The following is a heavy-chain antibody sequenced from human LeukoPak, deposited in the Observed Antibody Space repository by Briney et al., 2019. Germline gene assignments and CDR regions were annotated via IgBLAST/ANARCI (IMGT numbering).Heavy chain of an antibody. J-gene: IGHJ4*02. Sequence: GGSLRLSCTASGFTFGAYAMSWVRQAPGKGLEWVGFIRSKAYGGTTEYAASVKGRFTISRDDSKSIAYLQMNSLKTEDTAVYYCTRFYDFWSGNDNYFDYWGQGTLVTVSS. D-gene: IGHD3-3*01. CDR1: GFTFGAYA. CDR3: TRFYDFWSGNDNYFDY. CDR2: IRSKAYGGTT. V-gene: IGHV3-49*04.